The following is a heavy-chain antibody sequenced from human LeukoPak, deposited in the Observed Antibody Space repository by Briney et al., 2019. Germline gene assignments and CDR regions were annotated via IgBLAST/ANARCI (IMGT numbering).Heavy chain of an antibody. Sequence: SGGSLRLSCAASGFTFSSYAMHWVRQAPGKGLEYVSAISSNGGSTYYANSVKGRFTISRDNSKNTLYLQMGSLRAEDMAVYYCARDNYYDSKGFDIWGQGTMVTVSS. J-gene: IGHJ3*02. D-gene: IGHD3-22*01. CDR2: ISSNGGST. V-gene: IGHV3-64*01. CDR1: GFTFSSYA. CDR3: ARDNYYDSKGFDI.